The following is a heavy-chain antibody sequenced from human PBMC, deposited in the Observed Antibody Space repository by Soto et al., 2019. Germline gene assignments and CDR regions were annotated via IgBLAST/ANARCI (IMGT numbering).Heavy chain of an antibody. D-gene: IGHD6-19*01. Sequence: QVQLVQFGAEVKKPGSSVKVSCKASGGTFSRYALSWVRQAPGQGLEWMGGITPMFGTANYAQKFQGRVTITADESTSTVHMELRRLTSEDTAVYYCAQTLGSAVAGPGRFDLWGRGTLVIVSS. CDR1: GGTFSRYA. CDR2: ITPMFGTA. J-gene: IGHJ2*01. V-gene: IGHV1-69*12. CDR3: AQTLGSAVAGPGRFDL.